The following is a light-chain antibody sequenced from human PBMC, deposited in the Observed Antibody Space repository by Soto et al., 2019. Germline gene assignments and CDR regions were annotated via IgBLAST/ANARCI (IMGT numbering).Light chain of an antibody. CDR1: SSDVGGYNY. V-gene: IGLV2-8*01. J-gene: IGLJ1*01. Sequence: QSVLTQPPSASGSPGQSVTISCPGTSSDVGGYNYVSWYQQHPGKAPKLMIYEVSKRPSGVPDRFSGSKSGNTASLTVSGLQAEDEADYYCSSYAGSNNVFVTGTKVTVL. CDR3: SSYAGSNNV. CDR2: EVS.